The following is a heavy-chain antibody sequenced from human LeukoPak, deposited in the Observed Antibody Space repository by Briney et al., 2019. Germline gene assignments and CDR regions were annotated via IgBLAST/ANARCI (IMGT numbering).Heavy chain of an antibody. D-gene: IGHD6-13*01. CDR3: VKDSDELIAAVYNWFDP. CDR1: GFTFSSHG. CDR2: ISPSGGIT. V-gene: IGHV3-23*01. Sequence: GGSLRLSCAASGFTFSSHGMNWVRQAPGKGLEWVSGISPSGGITYYTDSVKGRFTISRDNFKDTLYLQMNSLRAEDTAVYYCVKDSDELIAAVYNWFDPWGQGTQVTVSS. J-gene: IGHJ5*02.